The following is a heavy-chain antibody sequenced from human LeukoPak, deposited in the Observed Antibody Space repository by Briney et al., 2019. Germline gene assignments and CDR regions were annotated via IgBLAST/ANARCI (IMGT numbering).Heavy chain of an antibody. Sequence: MGWISAYNGNTNYAQKLQGRVTMTTDTSTSTAYMELRSLRSDDTAVYYCASPAYGDHPFDYWGQGTLVTVSS. V-gene: IGHV1-18*01. CDR2: ISAYNGNT. D-gene: IGHD4-17*01. CDR3: ASPAYGDHPFDY. J-gene: IGHJ4*02.